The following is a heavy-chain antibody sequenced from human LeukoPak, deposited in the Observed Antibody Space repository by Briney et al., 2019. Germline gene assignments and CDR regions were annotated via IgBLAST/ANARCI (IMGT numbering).Heavy chain of an antibody. J-gene: IGHJ3*02. V-gene: IGHV3-11*01. CDR1: GFTFSDYY. CDR2: IGSGGSTT. CDR3: ARDLSGSLPDPYALDM. Sequence: PGGSLRLSCAASGFTFSDYYMTWIRQAPGKGLEWVSFIGSGGSTTYYADSVKGRFTISRDNAKNSLYLQMSSLRAEDTAVYYCARDLSGSLPDPYALDMWGHGTMVTVSS.